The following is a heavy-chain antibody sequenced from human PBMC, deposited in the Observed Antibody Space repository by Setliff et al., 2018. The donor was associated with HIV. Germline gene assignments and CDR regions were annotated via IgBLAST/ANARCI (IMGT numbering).Heavy chain of an antibody. CDR1: GFTFSSYS. CDR2: ISSSSSTI. Sequence: PGGSLRLSCAASGFTFSSYSMNWVRQAPGKGLEWVSYISSSSSTIYYADSVKGRFTISRDNSKKTLYLQMNSLRAEDTAVYYCAKDRVGNCINGVCYTPDYWGQGTLVTVSS. J-gene: IGHJ4*02. D-gene: IGHD2-8*01. V-gene: IGHV3-48*01. CDR3: AKDRVGNCINGVCYTPDY.